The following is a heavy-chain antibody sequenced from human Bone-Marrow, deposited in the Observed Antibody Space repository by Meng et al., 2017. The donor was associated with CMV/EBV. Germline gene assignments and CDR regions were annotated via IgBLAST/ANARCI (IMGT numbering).Heavy chain of an antibody. V-gene: IGHV3-23*03. CDR3: AKFGTASEHY. D-gene: IGHD1-14*01. Sequence: ETLSLTCTVSGGSISSYYWSWIRQAPGKGLEWVSVIYSGGSSTYYADSVKGRFTISRDNSKNTLYLQMNSLRAEDTAVYYCAKFGTASEHYWGQGTLVTASS. CDR2: IYSGGSST. J-gene: IGHJ4*02. CDR1: GGSISSYY.